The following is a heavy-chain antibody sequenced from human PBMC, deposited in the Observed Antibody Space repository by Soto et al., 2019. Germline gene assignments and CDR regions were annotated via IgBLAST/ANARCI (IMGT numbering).Heavy chain of an antibody. CDR2: LSAYNGDT. CDR1: GYTFINYG. Sequence: QVQLVQSGAEVKKPGASVRVSCKTSGYTFINYGITWVRQAPGQGLEWMGWLSAYNGDTSSSEKLQDRFTMTTDTSTNIVYMELRSLTSDDTAVYYCARWSAIVGGAEALDVWGQGIMVIVSS. CDR3: ARWSAIVGGAEALDV. J-gene: IGHJ3*01. V-gene: IGHV1-18*01. D-gene: IGHD1-26*01.